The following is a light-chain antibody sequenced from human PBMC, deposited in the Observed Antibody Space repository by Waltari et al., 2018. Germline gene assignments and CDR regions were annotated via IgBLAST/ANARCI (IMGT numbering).Light chain of an antibody. CDR2: EVS. CDR1: SSAVGGYNY. CDR3: SSYAGSNNSNVV. Sequence: QSALTQPPSASGSPGQSVTIPCTGTSSAVGGYNYVPSHQQHPGKAPKLMIYEVSKRPSGVPDRFSGSKSGNTASLTVSGLQAEDEADYYCSSYAGSNNSNVVFGGGTKLTVL. J-gene: IGLJ2*01. V-gene: IGLV2-8*01.